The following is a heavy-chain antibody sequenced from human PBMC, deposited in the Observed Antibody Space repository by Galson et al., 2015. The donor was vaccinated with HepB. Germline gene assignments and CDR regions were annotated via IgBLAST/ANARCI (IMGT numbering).Heavy chain of an antibody. J-gene: IGHJ6*03. D-gene: IGHD2-21*01. CDR3: AKLFPLGPYYYYYMDV. CDR1: GFTFSSYA. V-gene: IGHV3-23*01. CDR2: ISGSGGST. Sequence: SLRLSCAASGFTFSSYAMSWVRQAPGKGLEWVSAISGSGGSTYYADSVKGRFTISRDNPKNTLYLQMNSLRAEDTAVYYCAKLFPLGPYYYYYMDVWGKGTTVTVSS.